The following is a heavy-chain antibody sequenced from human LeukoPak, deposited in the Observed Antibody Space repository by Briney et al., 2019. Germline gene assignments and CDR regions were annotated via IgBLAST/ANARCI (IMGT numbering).Heavy chain of an antibody. Sequence: GGSLRLSCAASGFTFSSYAMSWGREAPGKGLEGGSGISGSGGSTYYTDSVKGRFTISRDNSKNTLYLQMNSLRAEDTAVYYCATYSSGWSLGGYWGQGTLVTVSS. CDR2: ISGSGGST. V-gene: IGHV3-23*01. CDR1: GFTFSSYA. D-gene: IGHD6-19*01. CDR3: ATYSSGWSLGGY. J-gene: IGHJ4*02.